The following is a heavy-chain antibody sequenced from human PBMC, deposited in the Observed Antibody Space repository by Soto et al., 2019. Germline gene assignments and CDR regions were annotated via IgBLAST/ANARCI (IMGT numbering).Heavy chain of an antibody. CDR1: GGSISSSSYY. J-gene: IGHJ5*02. CDR3: ARNGDCTRPGCIVGWFDP. CDR2: IYYGGST. V-gene: IGHV4-39*01. D-gene: IGHD2-8*01. Sequence: SETLSLTCTVSGGSISSSSYYWGWIRQPPGKGLEWIGSIYYGGSTYYNPSLNSRVTISVDTSKNQFSLKLSSVTAADTAVYYCARNGDCTRPGCIVGWFDPWGPGTLITVSS.